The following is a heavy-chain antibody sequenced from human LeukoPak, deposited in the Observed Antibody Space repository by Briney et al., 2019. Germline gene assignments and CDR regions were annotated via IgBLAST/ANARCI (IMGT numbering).Heavy chain of an antibody. D-gene: IGHD4-17*01. Sequence: PGGSLRLSCAAPGFTFDDYAMHWVRQAPGKGLEWVSGISWNSGSIGYADSVKGRFTISRDNAKNSLYLQMNSLRAEDMALYYCAKDYASTVTTLGAFDYWGQGTLVTVSP. CDR2: ISWNSGSI. J-gene: IGHJ4*02. CDR3: AKDYASTVTTLGAFDY. V-gene: IGHV3-9*03. CDR1: GFTFDDYA.